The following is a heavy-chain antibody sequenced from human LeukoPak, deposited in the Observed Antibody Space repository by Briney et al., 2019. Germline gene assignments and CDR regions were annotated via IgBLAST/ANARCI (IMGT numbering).Heavy chain of an antibody. J-gene: IGHJ3*02. CDR1: GYTLTELS. V-gene: IGHV1-24*01. CDR2: FDPEDGET. D-gene: IGHD1-26*01. Sequence: ASVKVSCKVSGYTLTELSMHWVRQAPGKGLEWMGGFDPEDGETIYAQKFQGRVTMTEDTSTDTAYMELSSLRSEDTAVYYCATPRLYSGSCFAFDIWGQGTMVTVSS. CDR3: ATPRLYSGSCFAFDI.